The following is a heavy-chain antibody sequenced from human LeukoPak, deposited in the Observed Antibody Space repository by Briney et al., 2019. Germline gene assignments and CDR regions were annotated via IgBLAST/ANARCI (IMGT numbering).Heavy chain of an antibody. J-gene: IGHJ4*02. CDR3: AREAPGGSGWTYFDY. V-gene: IGHV4-59*02. D-gene: IGHD6-19*01. CDR1: GGSVSGHY. Sequence: TSETLSLTCAVSGGSVSGHYWDWIRQPPGKGLEWIGYIYASGSANYQPSLKSRVTISLGTSENHVSLRLTSVTAEDTAVYYCAREAPGGSGWTYFDYWGQGSLVTVSS. CDR2: IYASGSA.